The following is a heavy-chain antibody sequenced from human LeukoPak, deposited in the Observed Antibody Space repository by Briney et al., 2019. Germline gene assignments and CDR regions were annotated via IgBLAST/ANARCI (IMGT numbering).Heavy chain of an antibody. CDR1: GGSISSYY. Sequence: PSETLSLTCTVSGGSISSYYWSSIRQPAGKGLEWIGRIYTSGSTNYNPSLKSRVTMSVDTSKNQFSLKLSSVTAADTAVYYCARDGPAANQVADYWGQGTLVTVSS. CDR3: ARDGPAANQVADY. CDR2: IYTSGST. V-gene: IGHV4-4*07. J-gene: IGHJ4*02. D-gene: IGHD2-2*01.